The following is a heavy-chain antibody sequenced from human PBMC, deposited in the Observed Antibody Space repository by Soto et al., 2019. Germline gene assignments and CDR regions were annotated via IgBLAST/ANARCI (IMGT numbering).Heavy chain of an antibody. CDR2: IYYSGST. V-gene: IGHV4-59*08. CDR3: ARHGPGYCSGGSCYGYYYGMDV. D-gene: IGHD2-15*01. Sequence: SETLSLTCTVSGGSISSYYWSWIRQPPGKGLEWIGYIYYSGSTNYNPSLKSRVTISVDTSKNQFSLKLSSVTAADTAVYYCARHGPGYCSGGSCYGYYYGMDVWGQGTTVTVSS. J-gene: IGHJ6*02. CDR1: GGSISSYY.